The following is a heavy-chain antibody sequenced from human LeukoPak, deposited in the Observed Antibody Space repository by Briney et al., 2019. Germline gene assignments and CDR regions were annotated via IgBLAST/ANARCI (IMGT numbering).Heavy chain of an antibody. CDR1: GFTFSSYA. J-gene: IGHJ4*02. V-gene: IGHV3-23*01. Sequence: GGSLRLSCAASGFTFSSYAMSWVRQAPGKGLEWVSGISGSGGSTYYADSVKGRFTISRDNSKNTLYLQMNSLRAEDTAVYYCAKDRDYSSAWYVVDYWGQGTLVTVSS. CDR2: ISGSGGST. D-gene: IGHD6-19*01. CDR3: AKDRDYSSAWYVVDY.